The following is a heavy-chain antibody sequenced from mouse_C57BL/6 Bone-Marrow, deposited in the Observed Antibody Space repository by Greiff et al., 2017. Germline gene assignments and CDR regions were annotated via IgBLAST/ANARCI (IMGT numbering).Heavy chain of an antibody. Sequence: EVKLVESGGGLVKPGGSLKLSCAASGFTFSDYGMHWVRQAPEKGLEWVAYISSGSSTIYYADTVKGRFTISRDNVKNTLFLQMTSLRSEDTAMYYCASYCMDYWGQGTSVTVSS. CDR2: ISSGSSTI. J-gene: IGHJ4*01. V-gene: IGHV5-17*01. D-gene: IGHD1-1*01. CDR3: ASYCMDY. CDR1: GFTFSDYG.